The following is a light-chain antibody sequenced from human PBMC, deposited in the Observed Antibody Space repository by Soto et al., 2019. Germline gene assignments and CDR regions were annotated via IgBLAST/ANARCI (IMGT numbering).Light chain of an antibody. V-gene: IGKV3-20*01. CDR2: GAS. CDR3: QQYGSSPYT. Sequence: EVVLTQSPGTLSLSPGERATLSCRASQTVNSRYLAWYQQKPGQAPRLLIYGASSRATGIPDRFSGSGSGTDFNLTISRLEPEDFAVYYCQQYGSSPYTFGQGTKVDIK. CDR1: QTVNSRY. J-gene: IGKJ2*01.